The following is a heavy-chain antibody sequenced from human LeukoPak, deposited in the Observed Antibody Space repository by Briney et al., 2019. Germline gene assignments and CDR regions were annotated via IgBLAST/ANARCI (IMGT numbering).Heavy chain of an antibody. J-gene: IGHJ4*02. D-gene: IGHD6-13*01. Sequence: ASVKVSCKASRYTFTGYYMHSVRQAPGQGLEWMGWINPNSGGTNYAQKFQGRVTVTRDKSISTASMELSRLGSDDTAVYYCARGDGSSSTRPFDYWGQGTLVTVSS. V-gene: IGHV1-2*02. CDR1: RYTFTGYY. CDR3: ARGDGSSSTRPFDY. CDR2: INPNSGGT.